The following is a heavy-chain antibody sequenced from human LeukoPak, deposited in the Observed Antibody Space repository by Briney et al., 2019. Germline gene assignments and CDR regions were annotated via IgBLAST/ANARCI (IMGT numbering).Heavy chain of an antibody. Sequence: GGSLRLSCAASGFTFSSFAMSWVRQAPGKGLEWVSTISASGSRTYYAASVKGRFAISRDSSRSTLYLQMNSLRAEDTAVYYCARDSPTFDIWGQGTMVTVSS. CDR2: ISASGSRT. CDR1: GFTFSSFA. CDR3: ARDSPTFDI. V-gene: IGHV3-23*01. J-gene: IGHJ3*02.